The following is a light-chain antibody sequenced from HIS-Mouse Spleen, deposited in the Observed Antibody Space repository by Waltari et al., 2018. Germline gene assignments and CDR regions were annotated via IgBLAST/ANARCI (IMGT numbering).Light chain of an antibody. V-gene: IGLV1-44*01. CDR1: NSNIGSNT. CDR2: SNN. J-gene: IGLJ3*02. Sequence: QSVLTQPPSASGTPGQRVTISCSGSNSNIGSNTVNWYQQLPGTAPKLLIYSNNQRPSGVPGRFSGPKSGTSTSLAISGLQSEDEADYYCAAWDDSLNGWVFGGGTKLTVL. CDR3: AAWDDSLNGWV.